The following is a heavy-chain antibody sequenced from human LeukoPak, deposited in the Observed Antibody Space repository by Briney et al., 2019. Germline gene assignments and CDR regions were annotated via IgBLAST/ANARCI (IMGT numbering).Heavy chain of an antibody. J-gene: IGHJ2*01. V-gene: IGHV1-24*01. D-gene: IGHD1-26*01. CDR2: FDPEDGET. Sequence: ASVKVSCKVSGYTLTELSMHWVRQAPGKGLEWMGGFDPEDGETIYAQKFQGRVTMTEDTSTDTAYMELSSLRSEDTAVYYCARDLPIVGANYKYFDLWGRGTLVTVSS. CDR1: GYTLTELS. CDR3: ARDLPIVGANYKYFDL.